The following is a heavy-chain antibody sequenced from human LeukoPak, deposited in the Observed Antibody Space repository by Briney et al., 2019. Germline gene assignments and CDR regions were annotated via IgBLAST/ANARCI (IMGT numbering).Heavy chain of an antibody. V-gene: IGHV3-30*18. D-gene: IGHD3-22*01. J-gene: IGHJ3*02. CDR1: GFTFSSYG. CDR2: ISYDGSKK. Sequence: GESLKISCAASGFTFSSYGMHWVRQAPGKGLEWVAVISYDGSKKYYADSVKGRFTISRDSSKNMLYLQMNRLRVEDTAVYYCAKGFSSGPWDSCDIWGQGTMVTVSS. CDR3: AKGFSSGPWDSCDI.